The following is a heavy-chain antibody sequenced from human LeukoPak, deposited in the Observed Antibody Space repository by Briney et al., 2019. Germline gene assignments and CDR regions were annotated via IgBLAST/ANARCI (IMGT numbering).Heavy chain of an antibody. J-gene: IGHJ4*02. CDR3: AGPGIAAAGTIGY. Sequence: SETLSLTCTVSGGSISSYYWSWIRQPPGKGLEWIGYIYYSGSTNYNPSLKSRVTISVDTSKNQFSLKLSSVTAADTAVYYCAGPGIAAAGTIGYWGQGTLVTVSS. V-gene: IGHV4-59*08. CDR2: IYYSGST. D-gene: IGHD6-13*01. CDR1: GGSISSYY.